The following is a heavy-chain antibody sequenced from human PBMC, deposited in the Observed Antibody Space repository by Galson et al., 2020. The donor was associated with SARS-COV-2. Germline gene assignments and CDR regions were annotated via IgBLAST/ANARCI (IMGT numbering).Heavy chain of an antibody. V-gene: IGHV3-21*01. Sequence: GGSLRLSCAASGFTFSSYSMNWVRQAPGKGLEWVSSISSSSSYIYYADSVKGRFTISRDNAKNLLYLQMNSLRAEDTAVYYCASLFPTPAANYYYYGMDVWGQGTTVTVSS. CDR2: ISSSSSYI. CDR3: ASLFPTPAANYYYYGMDV. J-gene: IGHJ6*02. CDR1: GFTFSSYS. D-gene: IGHD2-2*01.